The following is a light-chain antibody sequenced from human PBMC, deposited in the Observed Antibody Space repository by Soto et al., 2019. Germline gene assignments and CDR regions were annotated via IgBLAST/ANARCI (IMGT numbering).Light chain of an antibody. CDR3: SSYTSSSTLV. Sequence: QSALTQPASVSGSPGQSITISCTGTGSDVGGYNYVSWYQQHPGIAPKLMISEVSNRPSGVSNRFSGSKSGNTASLTISGLQAEDEADYYCSSYTSSSTLVFGGGTKLTVL. J-gene: IGLJ2*01. CDR2: EVS. V-gene: IGLV2-14*01. CDR1: GSDVGGYNY.